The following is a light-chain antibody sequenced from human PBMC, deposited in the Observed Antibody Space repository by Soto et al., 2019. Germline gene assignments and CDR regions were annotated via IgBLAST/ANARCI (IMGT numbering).Light chain of an antibody. Sequence: EILLTQYPATLSLSPGERATLSCRASQSVSRHLAWYQQKPGQAPRLLIYDASNRATGIPARFTGSGSGTDFNLTISSLEPEDFAVYYCQQRNNWTPVTFGGGTKVDI. CDR1: QSVSRH. CDR3: QQRNNWTPVT. J-gene: IGKJ4*01. CDR2: DAS. V-gene: IGKV3-11*01.